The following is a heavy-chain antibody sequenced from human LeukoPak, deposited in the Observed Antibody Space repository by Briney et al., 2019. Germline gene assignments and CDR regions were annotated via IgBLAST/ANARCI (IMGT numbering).Heavy chain of an antibody. D-gene: IGHD6-6*01. CDR1: GGTFSSYT. CDR2: IFPILGIA. CDR3: AREAIAARPSWFDP. V-gene: IGHV1-69*04. Sequence: SVKVSCKASGGTFSSYTISWVRQAPGQGLEWMGRIFPILGIANYAQKFQGRVTITADKSTSTAYMELSSLRSEDTAVYYCAREAIAARPSWFDPWGQGTLVTVSS. J-gene: IGHJ5*02.